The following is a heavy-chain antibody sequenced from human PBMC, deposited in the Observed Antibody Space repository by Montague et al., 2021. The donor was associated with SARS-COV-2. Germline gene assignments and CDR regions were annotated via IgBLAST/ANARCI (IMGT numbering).Heavy chain of an antibody. J-gene: IGHJ5*02. CDR2: ITHSGST. CDR1: TDSFSGYY. CDR3: ARGADYDFWSGFLGYKWFGP. Sequence: SETLSLTCAVYTDSFSGYYWSWIRQSPGKGLEWIGEITHSGSTNHNPSLQSRVTISVDKSKKQVSLKLRSLTAADTAVYYCARGADYDFWSGFLGYKWFGPWGQGTPVIVPS. D-gene: IGHD3-3*01. V-gene: IGHV4-34*01.